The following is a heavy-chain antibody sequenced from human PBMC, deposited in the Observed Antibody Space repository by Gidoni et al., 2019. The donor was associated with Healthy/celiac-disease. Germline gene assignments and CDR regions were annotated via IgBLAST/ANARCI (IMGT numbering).Heavy chain of an antibody. J-gene: IGHJ6*02. Sequence: EVQLVESGGGMVKPEGSLRLSGAASGFTFSSYSMNWVRQAPGKGLEWVSSISSSSSYIYYADSVKGRFTISRDNAKNSLYLQMNSLRAEDTAVYYCARDRSLRGYYYGMDVWGQGTTVTVSS. CDR1: GFTFSSYS. V-gene: IGHV3-21*01. CDR3: ARDRSLRGYYYGMDV. CDR2: ISSSSSYI.